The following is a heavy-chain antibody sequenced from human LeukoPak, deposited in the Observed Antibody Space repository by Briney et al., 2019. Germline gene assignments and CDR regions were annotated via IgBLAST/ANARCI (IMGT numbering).Heavy chain of an antibody. Sequence: ASVKVSCKASGYTFTSYGISWVRQAPGQGLEWMGWISAYNGNTNYAQKLQGRVTMTTDTSTSTAYMELRSLRSDDTAVYYCARAGASGYDFWSGFFYYYHYMDVWGKGTTVTVSS. D-gene: IGHD3-3*01. V-gene: IGHV1-18*01. CDR2: ISAYNGNT. J-gene: IGHJ6*03. CDR1: GYTFTSYG. CDR3: ARAGASGYDFWSGFFYYYHYMDV.